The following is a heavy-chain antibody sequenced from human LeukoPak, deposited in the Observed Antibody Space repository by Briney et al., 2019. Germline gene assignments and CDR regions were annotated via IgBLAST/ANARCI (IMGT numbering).Heavy chain of an antibody. J-gene: IGHJ4*02. CDR1: GGSISSGGYY. CDR2: IYYSGST. D-gene: IGHD1-26*01. V-gene: IGHV4-31*03. Sequence: ASQTLSLTCTVSGGSISSGGYYWSWIRQHPGKGLEWIGYIYYSGSTYYNPSLKSRVTILVDTSKNQFSLKLSSVTAADTAVYYCARSGSWELDYWGQGTLVTVSS. CDR3: ARSGSWELDY.